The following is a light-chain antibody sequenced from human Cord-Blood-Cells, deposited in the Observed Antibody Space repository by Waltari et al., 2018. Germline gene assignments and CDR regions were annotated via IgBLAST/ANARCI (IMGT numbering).Light chain of an antibody. V-gene: IGKV3-20*01. CDR1: QRVSSSY. J-gene: IGKJ4*01. Sequence: EIVLTQSPDTLSFSPGERATLPCRASQRVSSSYLAWYQQKPGQAPRLLIYCASSRATGIPDRFSGSGSGTDFTLTISRLEPEDFAVYYCQQYGSSPLTFGGGTKVEIK. CDR3: QQYGSSPLT. CDR2: CAS.